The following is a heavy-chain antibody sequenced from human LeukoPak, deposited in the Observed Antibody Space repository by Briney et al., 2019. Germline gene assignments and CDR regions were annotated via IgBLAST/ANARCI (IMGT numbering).Heavy chain of an antibody. D-gene: IGHD3-22*01. J-gene: IGHJ3*02. CDR2: ISYSGSA. Sequence: SETLSLTCTVSGGSISGYYWSWIRQPPGKGLEWIGYISYSGSADYNPSLKSRVTISVDTSKNKFSLKLTSVTAADTAVNYCARSPDSSGYWDAFDIWGQGTMVTVSS. V-gene: IGHV4-59*08. CDR1: GGSISGYY. CDR3: ARSPDSSGYWDAFDI.